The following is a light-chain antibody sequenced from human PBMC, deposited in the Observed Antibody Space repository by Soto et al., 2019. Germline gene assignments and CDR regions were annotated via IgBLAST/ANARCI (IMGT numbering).Light chain of an antibody. CDR2: DVS. J-gene: IGLJ2*01. Sequence: QSALTQPRSVSGSPGQSVTISCTGTSSDVGGYNYVSWYQQHPGKAPKLMIYDVSKRPSGVHDRFSGSKSGHTASLTISGLQAEDEADYYCGSYAGSYTVVFGGGTKLTVL. CDR3: GSYAGSYTVV. V-gene: IGLV2-11*01. CDR1: SSDVGGYNY.